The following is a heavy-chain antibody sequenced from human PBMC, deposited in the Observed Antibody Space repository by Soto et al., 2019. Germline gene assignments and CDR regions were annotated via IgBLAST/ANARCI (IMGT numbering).Heavy chain of an antibody. CDR1: GLSISSGAYY. J-gene: IGHJ4*02. D-gene: IGHD3-3*01. V-gene: IGHV4-31*03. Sequence: PSETLSLTCTVSGLSISSGAYYWGWLRQRPGKGLEWIGYTFYSDSFYYTPSLKGRVVILADTSKNQFPLKLSSVTDADTAVYYCVRAPETPPIFGVVRPYFFDFWGQGTLVTVSS. CDR2: TFYSDSF. CDR3: VRAPETPPIFGVVRPYFFDF.